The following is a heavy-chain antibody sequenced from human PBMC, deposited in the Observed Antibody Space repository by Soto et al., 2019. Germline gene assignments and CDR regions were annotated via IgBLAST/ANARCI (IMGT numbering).Heavy chain of an antibody. Sequence: QVQLVQSGAEVKKPGASVKVSCKASGYTFTSYGISWVRQAPGQGLEWMGWISAYNGNTNYAQKLQGRVTMTTDTSTSTADMELRSLRSDDTAVYYCARDGIAAAGTRSRNMDVWGQGTTVTVSS. CDR2: ISAYNGNT. CDR1: GYTFTSYG. D-gene: IGHD6-13*01. J-gene: IGHJ6*02. V-gene: IGHV1-18*01. CDR3: ARDGIAAAGTRSRNMDV.